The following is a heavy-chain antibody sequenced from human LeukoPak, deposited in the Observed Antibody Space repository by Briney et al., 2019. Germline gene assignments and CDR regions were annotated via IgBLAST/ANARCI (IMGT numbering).Heavy chain of an antibody. CDR3: ARVNRPAAMDAGFDP. V-gene: IGHV3-21*01. J-gene: IGHJ5*02. CDR1: GFTFSSYS. CDR2: ISSSSSYI. D-gene: IGHD2-2*01. Sequence: EGSLRLSCAASGFTFSSYSMNWVRQAPGKGLEWVSSISSSSSYIYYADSVKGRFTISRDNAKNSLYLQMNSLRAEDTAMYYCARVNRPAAMDAGFDPWGQGTLVTVSS.